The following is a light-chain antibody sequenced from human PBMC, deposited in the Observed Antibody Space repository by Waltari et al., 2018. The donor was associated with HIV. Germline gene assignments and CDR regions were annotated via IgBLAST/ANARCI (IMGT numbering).Light chain of an antibody. CDR3: SSYTKSGIVV. CDR2: EVT. CDR1: TSDIAYYNY. V-gene: IGLV2-14*01. J-gene: IGLJ2*01. Sequence: QSALTQPASVSGSPGQSVIISCTGSTSDIAYYNYVSWYQQQSGKAPKALIYEVTIRASGIFSRFSVSKSGNAAYLTISGLQTDDEGDYFCSSYTKSGIVVFGGGT.